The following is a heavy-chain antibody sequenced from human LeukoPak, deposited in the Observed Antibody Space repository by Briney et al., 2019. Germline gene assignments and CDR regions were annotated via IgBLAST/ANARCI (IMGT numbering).Heavy chain of an antibody. Sequence: GGSLRLSCAASGFTVSRNYMSWVRQAPGKGLEWVSVIYSGGNTYYADFVKGRFTISRDNSRNTLYLQINSLTAEDTAVYYCANLPRGDYWGLGTLVTVSS. CDR1: GFTVSRNY. D-gene: IGHD3-10*01. CDR2: IYSGGNT. CDR3: ANLPRGDY. J-gene: IGHJ4*02. V-gene: IGHV3-53*01.